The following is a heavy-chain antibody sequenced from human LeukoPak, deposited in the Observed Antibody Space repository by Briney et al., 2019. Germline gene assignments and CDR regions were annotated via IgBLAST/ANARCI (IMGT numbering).Heavy chain of an antibody. V-gene: IGHV1-46*01. CDR2: VNPSGGST. CDR3: ARLGFSGSYDY. D-gene: IGHD1-26*01. J-gene: IGHJ4*02. CDR1: GYSFSDYW. Sequence: GESLKISCKGSGYSFSDYWIGWVRQAPGQGLEWMGIVNPSGGSTTYAQRFQGRVTMTRDTSTSTVYMDLSSLRSEDTAVYYCARLGFSGSYDYWGQGTLVTVSS.